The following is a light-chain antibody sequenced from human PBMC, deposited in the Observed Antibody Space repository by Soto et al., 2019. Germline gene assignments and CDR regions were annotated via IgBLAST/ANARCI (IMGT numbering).Light chain of an antibody. Sequence: EIVMTQSPATLSVSPGEKATLSCRASQSLNNNLAWYQQKPGQGPRLLIYFASTRATGIPARFSGSGSGTEFSLTISSLQSEDFPIYYCQQYSAWPLTFGGGTKVETK. CDR3: QQYSAWPLT. V-gene: IGKV3-15*01. CDR2: FAS. J-gene: IGKJ4*01. CDR1: QSLNNN.